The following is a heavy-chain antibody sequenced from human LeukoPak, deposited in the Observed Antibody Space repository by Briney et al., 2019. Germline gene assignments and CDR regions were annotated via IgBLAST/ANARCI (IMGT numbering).Heavy chain of an antibody. V-gene: IGHV3-48*01. CDR2: ISSSSSTV. CDR1: GFTLSSHG. D-gene: IGHD2-2*01. Sequence: GGSLRLSCEASGFTLSSHGMDWVRQAPGKGLEWVSYISSSSSTVYYADSVKGRFTISRDNAKNSLYLQMNSLRAEDTAMYYCAKERTRGVVPAAAFDYWGQGTLVTVSS. J-gene: IGHJ4*02. CDR3: AKERTRGVVPAAAFDY.